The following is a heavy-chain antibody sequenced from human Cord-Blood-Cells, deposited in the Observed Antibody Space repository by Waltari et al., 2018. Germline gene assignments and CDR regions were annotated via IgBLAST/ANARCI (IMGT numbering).Heavy chain of an antibody. V-gene: IGHV4-59*01. D-gene: IGHD6-13*01. Sequence: QVPLQESGPGLVKPSETLSLTCPVSGGSISSYYWSWIRQPPGQGLEWIGYIYYSGSTNYNPSLKSRVTISVDTSKNQFSLKLSSVTAADTAVYYCARGSSSRYFDYWGQGTLVTVSS. J-gene: IGHJ4*02. CDR2: IYYSGST. CDR1: GGSISSYY. CDR3: ARGSSSRYFDY.